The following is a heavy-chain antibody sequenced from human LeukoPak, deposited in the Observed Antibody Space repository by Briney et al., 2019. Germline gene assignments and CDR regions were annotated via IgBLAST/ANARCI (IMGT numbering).Heavy chain of an antibody. Sequence: SETLSLTCTVSGGSISSYYWNWIRQPPGKGLEWIGYIYYSGSTNYNPSLNSRVTISVDTSKNQFSLKLSSVTAADTAVYYCARGYYYDSSGPEFDYWGQGTLVTVSS. CDR1: GGSISSYY. CDR3: ARGYYYDSSGPEFDY. V-gene: IGHV4-59*01. CDR2: IYYSGST. D-gene: IGHD3-22*01. J-gene: IGHJ4*02.